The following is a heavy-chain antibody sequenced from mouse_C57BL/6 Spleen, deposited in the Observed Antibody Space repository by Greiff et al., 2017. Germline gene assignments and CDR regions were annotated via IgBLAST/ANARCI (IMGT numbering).Heavy chain of an antibody. Sequence: VQLQESGAELVRPGASVKLSCTASGFNITDDNMHWVKQRPEQGLEWIGWIDPEYGDTEYASKFQGKATITADKSSNTAFLQHISLSSADTAVYYRSTSTMVTAFDYWGQGTLVTVSA. CDR2: IDPEYGDT. D-gene: IGHD2-2*01. J-gene: IGHJ3*01. CDR1: GFNITDDN. V-gene: IGHV14-4*01. CDR3: STSTMVTAFDY.